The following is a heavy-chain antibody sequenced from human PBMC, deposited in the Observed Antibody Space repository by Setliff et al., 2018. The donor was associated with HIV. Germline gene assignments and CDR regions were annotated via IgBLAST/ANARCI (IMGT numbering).Heavy chain of an antibody. CDR2: INYRGNT. CDR1: GGSIGTSRYY. CDR3: ASLDGSESPYIYYYYMDV. V-gene: IGHV4-39*01. Sequence: ETLSLTCTVSGGSIGTSRYYWGWIRQPPGKGLEWIGSINYRGNTYYNPSLKSRAAISVDTSKNQISLKLSSVTAADTAVYYCASLDGSESPYIYYYYMDVWGKGTAVTVSS. J-gene: IGHJ6*03. D-gene: IGHD3-10*01.